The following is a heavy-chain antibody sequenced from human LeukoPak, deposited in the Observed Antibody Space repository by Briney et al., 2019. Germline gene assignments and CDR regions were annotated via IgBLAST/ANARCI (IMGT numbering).Heavy chain of an antibody. CDR2: IYYSGST. V-gene: IGHV4-59*01. CDR3: ARGAYSSSSNWFDP. CDR1: GGSISSYY. Sequence: SPSETLSLTCTVSGGSISSYYWSWIRQPPGKGLEWIGYIYYSGSTNYNPSLKSRVTISVDTSKNQFSLKLSSVTAADTAVYYCARGAYSSSSNWFDPWGQRPVVTVSS. J-gene: IGHJ5*02. D-gene: IGHD6-6*01.